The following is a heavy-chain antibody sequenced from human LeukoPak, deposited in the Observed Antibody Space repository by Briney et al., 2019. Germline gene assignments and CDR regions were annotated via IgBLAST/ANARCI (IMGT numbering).Heavy chain of an antibody. CDR2: VSTYNSDT. D-gene: IGHD1-20*01. J-gene: IGHJ5*02. Sequence: ASVTVSCTASGYRFSSNGISWVRQAPGQGLEWVGWVSTYNSDTNSAPKFQGRVTMTRDTFTSTVYMELRGLRTDDTAVYYCARDNWNEFDPWGQGTLVTVSS. V-gene: IGHV1-18*01. CDR1: GYRFSSNG. CDR3: ARDNWNEFDP.